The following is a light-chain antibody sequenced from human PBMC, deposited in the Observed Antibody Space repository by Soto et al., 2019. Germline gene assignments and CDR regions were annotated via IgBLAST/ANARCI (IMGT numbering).Light chain of an antibody. J-gene: IGKJ2*01. CDR2: LHT. CDR3: MQDLQTPYT. CDR1: QSLLHSSGHNY. Sequence: DIVMTQSPLSLLVTPGEPASISCRSSQSLLHSSGHNYLDWYLQKPGQSPQLLIYLHTNRASGVPDRFRGSGSGTDFTLRISGVEAEDVGVYYCMQDLQTPYTFGQGTKLEI. V-gene: IGKV2-28*01.